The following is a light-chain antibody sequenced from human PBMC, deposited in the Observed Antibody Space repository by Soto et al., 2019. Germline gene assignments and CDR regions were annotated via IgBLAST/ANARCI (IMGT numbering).Light chain of an antibody. CDR3: QQYNSYSWT. CDR1: QRISSS. Sequence: DIQMTQSPSTLSASVGDRVTITCRASQRISSSLAWYQQKPGKAPKLLIYDASRLESGVPSSFSGSGSGTEFTLTISSLQPDDFATYYCQQYNSYSWTFGQGTKVEIK. V-gene: IGKV1-5*01. CDR2: DAS. J-gene: IGKJ1*01.